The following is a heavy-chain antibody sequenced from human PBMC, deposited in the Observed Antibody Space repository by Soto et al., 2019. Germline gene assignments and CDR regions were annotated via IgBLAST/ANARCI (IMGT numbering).Heavy chain of an antibody. D-gene: IGHD3-22*01. CDR1: GDSISTFY. J-gene: IGHJ4*02. Sequence: SETLSLTCTVSGDSISTFYWGWMRQSPGKELEWIGYVYYTGSTNYNPSLNSRVTISVDRSKNQFSLKLTSANAADTAVYYCAIYRTVRIYAYKSSDYFFFFDSWGQGTLVTVSS. CDR2: VYYTGST. CDR3: AIYRTVRIYAYKSSDYFFFFDS. V-gene: IGHV4-59*03.